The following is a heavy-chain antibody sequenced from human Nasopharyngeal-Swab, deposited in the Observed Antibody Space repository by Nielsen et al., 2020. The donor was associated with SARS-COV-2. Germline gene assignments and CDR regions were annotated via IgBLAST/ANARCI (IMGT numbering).Heavy chain of an antibody. CDR3: ARGKRSNYFRVSPPNWFDP. Sequence: WIRQPPGKGLEWIGEINHSGSTNYNPSLKSRVTISVDTSKNQFSLKLSSVTAADTAVYYCARGKRSNYFRVSPPNWFDPWGQGTLVTSPQ. J-gene: IGHJ5*02. V-gene: IGHV4-34*01. D-gene: IGHD2/OR15-2a*01. CDR2: INHSGST.